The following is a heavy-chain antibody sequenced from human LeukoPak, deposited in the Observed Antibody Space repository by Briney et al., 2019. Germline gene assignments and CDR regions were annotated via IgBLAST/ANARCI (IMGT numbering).Heavy chain of an antibody. J-gene: IGHJ3*02. CDR1: GGSISSGSYS. V-gene: IGHV4-61*02. CDR2: IYTSGST. CDR3: ASAPFSDAFDI. Sequence: SETLSLTCTVSGGSISSGSYSWSWIRQPAGKGLEWIGRIYTSGSTNYNPSLKSRVTISVDTSKNQFSLKLSSVTAADTAVYYCASAPFSDAFDIWGQGTMVTVSS.